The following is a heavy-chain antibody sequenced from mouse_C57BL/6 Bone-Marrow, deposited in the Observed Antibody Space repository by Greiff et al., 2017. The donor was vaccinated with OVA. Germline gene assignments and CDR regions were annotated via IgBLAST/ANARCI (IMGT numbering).Heavy chain of an antibody. J-gene: IGHJ1*03. CDR3: GRLYGSSYWYFDV. V-gene: IGHV5-17*01. CDR2: ISRGSSTI. D-gene: IGHD1-1*01. CDR1: GFTFSDYG. Sequence: EVQLVESGGGLVKPGGSLKLSCAASGFTFSDYGMHWVRQAPEKGLEWVAYISRGSSTIYYADTVKGRFTISRDNATNTLFLQMTSLRYEDTAMYYCGRLYGSSYWYFDVWGTGTTVTVSS.